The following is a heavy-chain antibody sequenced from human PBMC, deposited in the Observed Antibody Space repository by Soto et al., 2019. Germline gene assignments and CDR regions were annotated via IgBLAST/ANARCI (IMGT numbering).Heavy chain of an antibody. Sequence: SVKVSCKAAGVSLNSYTISWVRHDPGQGLEWMGRTIPILGIANYAQKFQGRVTIPADKSPSTAYTELSRLRSEDTAVYYFARKRPEDTAMADYVMAVRGQGTTVPV. J-gene: IGHJ6*02. CDR3: ARKRPEDTAMADYVMAV. V-gene: IGHV1-69*02. D-gene: IGHD5-18*01. CDR2: TIPILGIA. CDR1: GVSLNSYT.